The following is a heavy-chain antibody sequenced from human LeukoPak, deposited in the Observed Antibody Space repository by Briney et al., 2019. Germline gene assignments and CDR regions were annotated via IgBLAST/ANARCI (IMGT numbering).Heavy chain of an antibody. CDR3: ARATVTTLDAFDI. D-gene: IGHD4-17*01. Sequence: SETLSLTCTVSGGSISSYYWSWIRQPPGKGLEWIGYIYYSGSTNYNPSLTSRVTISVDTSKNQFSLKLSSVTAADTAVYYCARATVTTLDAFDIWGQGTMVTVSS. V-gene: IGHV4-59*01. CDR1: GGSISSYY. J-gene: IGHJ3*02. CDR2: IYYSGST.